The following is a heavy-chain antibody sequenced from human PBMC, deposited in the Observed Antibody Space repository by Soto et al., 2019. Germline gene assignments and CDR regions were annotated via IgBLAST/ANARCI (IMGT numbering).Heavy chain of an antibody. CDR2: IYSGGNP. V-gene: IGHV3-53*01. CDR1: GFSAGGNY. J-gene: IGHJ4*02. D-gene: IGHD2-21*01. CDR3: ARGPNSDC. Sequence: EERLVQSGGGLVQPGGSLKPSVEAPGFSAGGNYFSWVRQAPGKGLELVSLIYSGGNPFYADSMKGRFTLSRDNSNNMLYLQMDSLRAEDTAVYYCARGPNSDCWGQGTLVIVSS.